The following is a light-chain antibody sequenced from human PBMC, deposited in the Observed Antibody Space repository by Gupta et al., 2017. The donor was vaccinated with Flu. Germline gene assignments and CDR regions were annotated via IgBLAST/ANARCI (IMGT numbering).Light chain of an antibody. CDR2: NDN. Sequence: CSGAALANQYSYWYQQKPAQAPLLLICNDNARPSGIPYRYSGSGSGTTVTLTISGVQAEDDAYYYCQSADSVTLIFGGGTKLTVL. CDR1: ALANQY. CDR3: QSADSVTLI. V-gene: IGLV3-25*03. J-gene: IGLJ2*01.